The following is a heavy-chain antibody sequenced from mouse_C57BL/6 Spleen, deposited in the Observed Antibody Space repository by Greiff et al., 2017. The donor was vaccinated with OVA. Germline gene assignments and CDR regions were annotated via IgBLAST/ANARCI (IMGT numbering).Heavy chain of an antibody. CDR3: ARRGSSYEYFDY. J-gene: IGHJ2*01. Sequence: QVQLKQPGTELVKPGASVKLSCKASGYTFTSYWMHWVKQRPGQGLEWIGNINPRNGGTNYNEKFKSKATLTVDKSSSTAYMQLSSLTSEDSAVYYCARRGSSYEYFDYWGQGTTLTVSS. CDR1: GYTFTSYW. D-gene: IGHD1-1*01. CDR2: INPRNGGT. V-gene: IGHV1-53*01.